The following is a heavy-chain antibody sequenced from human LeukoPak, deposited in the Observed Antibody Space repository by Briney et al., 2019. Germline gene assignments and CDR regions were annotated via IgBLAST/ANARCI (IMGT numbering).Heavy chain of an antibody. Sequence: GESLKISCKGSGYSFTNYWIGWVRQMPGKGLEWMGIIYPGDSDTRYSPSFQGQVTISADKSISSAYLQWSSLKGSDTAMYYCARYCSGACLAVGAFDIWGQGTVVTVSS. D-gene: IGHD2-15*01. CDR1: GYSFTNYW. V-gene: IGHV5-51*01. CDR2: IYPGDSDT. CDR3: ARYCSGACLAVGAFDI. J-gene: IGHJ3*02.